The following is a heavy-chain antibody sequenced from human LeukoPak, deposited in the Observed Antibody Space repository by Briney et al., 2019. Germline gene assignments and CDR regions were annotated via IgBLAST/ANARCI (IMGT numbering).Heavy chain of an antibody. J-gene: IGHJ6*02. Sequence: ASVKVSCKASGYTFNSYGISWVRQAPGQGLEWMGWISAYNVNTYYGQKFQGRVNMTTDTSTNTAYMELRSLRSDDTAVYYCARGRITIFGVVIEYYGMDVWGQGTTVTVSS. CDR3: ARGRITIFGVVIEYYGMDV. D-gene: IGHD3-3*01. V-gene: IGHV1-18*01. CDR2: ISAYNVNT. CDR1: GYTFNSYG.